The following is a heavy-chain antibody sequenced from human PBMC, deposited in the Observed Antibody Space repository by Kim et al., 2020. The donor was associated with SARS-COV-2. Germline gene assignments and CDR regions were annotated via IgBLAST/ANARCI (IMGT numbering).Heavy chain of an antibody. Sequence: TSYAQKFQGRVTMTRDTSTSTVYMELSSLRSEDTAVYYCARGGVVVTFDYWGQGTLVTVSS. D-gene: IGHD3-22*01. V-gene: IGHV1-46*01. CDR2: T. J-gene: IGHJ4*02. CDR3: ARGGVVVTFDY.